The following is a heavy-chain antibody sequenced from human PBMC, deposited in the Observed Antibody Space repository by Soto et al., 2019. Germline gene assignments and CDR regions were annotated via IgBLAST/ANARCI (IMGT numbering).Heavy chain of an antibody. CDR2: ISGSGGST. Sequence: GVSMRISSSASGLTFSSYAMSWVCKTTGKGLEWVSAISGSGGSTYYADSVKGRFTISRDNSKNTLYLQMNSLRAEDTAVYYCAKNGYIDHPAAYFDYWGQGTLVTVSS. V-gene: IGHV3-23*01. CDR3: AKNGYIDHPAAYFDY. CDR1: GLTFSSYA. J-gene: IGHJ4*02. D-gene: IGHD6-13*01.